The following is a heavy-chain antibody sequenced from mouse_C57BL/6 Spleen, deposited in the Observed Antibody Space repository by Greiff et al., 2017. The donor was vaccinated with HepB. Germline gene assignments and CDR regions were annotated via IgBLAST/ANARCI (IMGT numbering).Heavy chain of an antibody. CDR1: GYTFTSYW. V-gene: IGHV1-64*01. J-gene: IGHJ3*01. CDR2: IHPNSGST. CDR3: ARNGGWLLPFAY. Sequence: QVQLQQSGAELVKPGASVKLSCKASGYTFTSYWMHWVKQRPGQGLEWIGMIHPNSGSTNYNEKFKSKATLTVDKSSSTAYMQLSSLTSEDSAVYYCARNGGWLLPFAYWGQGTLVTVSA. D-gene: IGHD2-3*01.